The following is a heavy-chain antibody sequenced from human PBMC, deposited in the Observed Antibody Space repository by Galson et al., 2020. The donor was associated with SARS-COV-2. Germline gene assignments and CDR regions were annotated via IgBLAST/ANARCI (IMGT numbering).Heavy chain of an antibody. CDR1: GASIRSGNYY. V-gene: IGHV4-31*03. CDR3: ARGVTTPWNKWFDY. J-gene: IGHJ5*01. Sequence: ASETLSLTCTVSGASIRSGNYYWSWIRQHPGKGLEWIGYLYYSVKTSYNPSLKSRVTISVDTSKNQFSLNLSSVTVADTAVYYCARGVTTPWNKWFDYWGQGTLVTVSS. CDR2: LYYSVKT. D-gene: IGHD4-4*01.